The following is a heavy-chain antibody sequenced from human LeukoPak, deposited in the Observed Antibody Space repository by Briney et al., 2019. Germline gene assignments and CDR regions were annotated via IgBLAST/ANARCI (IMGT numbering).Heavy chain of an antibody. CDR1: GFTFSSYS. Sequence: PGGSLRLSCAASGFTFSSYSMNWVRQAPGKGLEWVSSISSSSSYIYYADSVKGRFTISRDNAKNSLYLQMNSLRAEDTAVYYCARDEYYDILTGYYRGYYYGRDVWGQGTKVTVSS. CDR2: ISSSSSYI. D-gene: IGHD3-9*01. J-gene: IGHJ6*02. CDR3: ARDEYYDILTGYYRGYYYGRDV. V-gene: IGHV3-21*01.